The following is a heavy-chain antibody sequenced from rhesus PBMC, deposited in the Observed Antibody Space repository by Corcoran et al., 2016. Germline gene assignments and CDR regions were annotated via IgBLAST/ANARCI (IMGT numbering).Heavy chain of an antibody. J-gene: IGHJ4*01. V-gene: IGHV4S11*01. CDR2: ISGSGNT. CDR3: ARINTVTAHFDY. D-gene: IGHD4-23*01. CDR1: GGSISSNY. Sequence: QVQLQESGPGLVKPSETLSLTCTVSGGSISSNYWSWIRQAPVTGLEWIGYISGSGNTYYSPSLKSRVTLSVDTDKNHYSLKLSSVTAADTAVYYCARINTVTAHFDYWGQGVLVTVSS.